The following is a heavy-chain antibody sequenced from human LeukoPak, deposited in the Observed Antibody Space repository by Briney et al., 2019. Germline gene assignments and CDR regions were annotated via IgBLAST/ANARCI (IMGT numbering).Heavy chain of an antibody. D-gene: IGHD6-19*01. J-gene: IGHJ5*02. CDR2: IYYSGST. CDR3: AREHSSGWSGGFDP. V-gene: IGHV4-59*01. Sequence: SETLSLTCTVSGGSISSYYWSWIRQPPGKGLEWIGYIYYSGSTNYNPSLKRRVTISVDTYKNQFSLKLSSVTAADTAVYYCAREHSSGWSGGFDPWGQGTLVTVSS. CDR1: GGSISSYY.